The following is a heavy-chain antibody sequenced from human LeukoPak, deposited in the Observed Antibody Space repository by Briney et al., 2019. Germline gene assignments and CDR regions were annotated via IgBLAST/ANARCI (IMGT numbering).Heavy chain of an antibody. CDR3: ARLSTYYDFWSPLGY. D-gene: IGHD3-3*01. Sequence: PSETLSLTCTVSGASVSSHYWSWIRQAPGKGLEWIGYVSYSGGTNYNPSLKSRVTISLDTSKDQFSLRLNSVTTADTAVYYCARLSTYYDFWSPLGYWGQGTLVTVSS. J-gene: IGHJ4*02. CDR1: GASVSSHY. CDR2: VSYSGGT. V-gene: IGHV4-59*02.